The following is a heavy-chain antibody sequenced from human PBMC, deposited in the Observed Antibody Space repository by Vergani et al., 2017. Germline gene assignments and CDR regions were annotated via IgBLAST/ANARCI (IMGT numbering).Heavy chain of an antibody. Sequence: QVQLPQWGAGLLKPSEPLSLTCAVYDGSFNDYYWSWIRQPPGKGLEWIGEISHSGSTNYNPSLKSRVTISIDTSKNQFSLKLNSVTAADTAVYYCARGRGVYASGKRWFDPWGQGTLVTVSS. CDR1: DGSFNDYY. CDR3: ARGRGVYASGKRWFDP. D-gene: IGHD3-10*01. J-gene: IGHJ5*02. CDR2: ISHSGST. V-gene: IGHV4-34*01.